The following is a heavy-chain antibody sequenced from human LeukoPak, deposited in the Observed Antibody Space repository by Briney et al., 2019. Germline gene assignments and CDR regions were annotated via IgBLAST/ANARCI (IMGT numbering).Heavy chain of an antibody. Sequence: SVKGRFTISRDNAKNSLYLQMNSLRAEDTAVYYCAREEGITMVRGIRDWGQGTLVTVSS. D-gene: IGHD3-10*01. V-gene: IGHV3-21*01. CDR3: AREEGITMVRGIRD. J-gene: IGHJ4*02.